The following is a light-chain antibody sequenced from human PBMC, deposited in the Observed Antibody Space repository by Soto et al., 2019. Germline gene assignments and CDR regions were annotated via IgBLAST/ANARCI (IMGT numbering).Light chain of an antibody. CDR1: SNDVGTYNL. CDR3: CSYGRSVV. J-gene: IGLJ2*01. Sequence: QSVLTQPASVSVSPGQSITISCTGISNDVGTYNLVSWYQHHPGKAPKLIIYEASKRPSGVPNRFSGSKSGNTASLTISGLHAEDEADYCCCSYGRSVVFGGGTKLTVL. V-gene: IGLV2-23*01. CDR2: EAS.